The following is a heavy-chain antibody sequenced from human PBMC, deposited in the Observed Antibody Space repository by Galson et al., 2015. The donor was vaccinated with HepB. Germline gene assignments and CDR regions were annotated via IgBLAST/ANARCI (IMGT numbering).Heavy chain of an antibody. CDR1: GLTFSGSA. D-gene: IGHD2-21*02. CDR2: IRSKANSYAT. CDR3: TSPLLDMTHAFDI. V-gene: IGHV3-73*01. J-gene: IGHJ3*02. Sequence: SLRLSCAASGLTFSGSAMHWVRQASGKGLEWVGRIRSKANSYATAYAASVKGRFTISRDDSKNTAYLQMNSLKTEDTAVYYCTSPLLDMTHAFDIWGQGTMVTVSS.